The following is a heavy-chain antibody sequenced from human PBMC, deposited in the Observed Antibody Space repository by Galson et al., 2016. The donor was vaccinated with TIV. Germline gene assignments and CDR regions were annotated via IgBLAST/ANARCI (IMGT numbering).Heavy chain of an antibody. CDR1: GYSFTGYH. Sequence: SVKVSCKASGYSFTGYHMQWVRQAPGQGLEWMGIINPSGGSTSYAQKFQGRVTMTRDTSTRTVYMEPRSLRSEDTAVYYCARGYGDGDYWGQGSLVIVSS. CDR3: ARGYGDGDY. D-gene: IGHD4-17*01. V-gene: IGHV1-46*01. CDR2: INPSGGST. J-gene: IGHJ4*02.